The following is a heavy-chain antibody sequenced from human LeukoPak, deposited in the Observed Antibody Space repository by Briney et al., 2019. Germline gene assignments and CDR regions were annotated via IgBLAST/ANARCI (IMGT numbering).Heavy chain of an antibody. CDR1: GYTFTSYD. CDR2: INPNSGGT. J-gene: IGHJ4*02. D-gene: IGHD6-19*01. CDR3: ARDRRYSSGTWDY. Sequence: ASVKVSCKASGYTFTSYDINWVRQATGQGLEWMGWINPNSGGTNYAQKFQGGVTMTRDTSISTAYMELSRLRSDDTAVYYCARDRRYSSGTWDYWGQGTLVTVSS. V-gene: IGHV1-2*02.